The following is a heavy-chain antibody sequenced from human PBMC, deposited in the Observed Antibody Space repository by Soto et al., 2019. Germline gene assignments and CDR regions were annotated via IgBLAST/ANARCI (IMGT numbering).Heavy chain of an antibody. CDR1: WYTFTSYY. V-gene: IGHV1-46*01. Sequence: ASVKVSCKASWYTFTSYYMHWVRQAPGQGLEWMGIINPSGGSTSYAQKFQGRVTMTRDTSTSTVYMELSSLRSEDTAVYYCARPKGIAVAGTAFSFDYWGQGTLVTVS. J-gene: IGHJ4*02. CDR3: ARPKGIAVAGTAFSFDY. CDR2: INPSGGST. D-gene: IGHD6-19*01.